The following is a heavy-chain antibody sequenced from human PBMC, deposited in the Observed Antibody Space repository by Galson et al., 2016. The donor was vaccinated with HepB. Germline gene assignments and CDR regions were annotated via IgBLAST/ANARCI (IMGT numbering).Heavy chain of an antibody. D-gene: IGHD6-13*01. CDR3: ARGSGYSSRLAGNY. Sequence: SETLSLTCAVYGGSFSGYYWSWIRQPPGKGLEWIGEINHRGSTNYNPSLKSRVTISVDTSKNQFSLKLSSVTAADTAVYYCARGSGYSSRLAGNYWGQGTLVTASS. CDR1: GGSFSGYY. CDR2: INHRGST. J-gene: IGHJ4*02. V-gene: IGHV4-34*01.